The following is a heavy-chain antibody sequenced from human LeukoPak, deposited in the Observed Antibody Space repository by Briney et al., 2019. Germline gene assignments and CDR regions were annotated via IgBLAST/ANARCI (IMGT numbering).Heavy chain of an antibody. CDR1: GFTFSTFW. D-gene: IGHD3-3*01. J-gene: IGHJ4*02. V-gene: IGHV3-7*01. CDR2: IKEDGSEK. CDR3: ARGRGYPIWSFDY. Sequence: PGGSLRLSCAASGFTFSTFWMSWVRQAPGKGLEWVANIKEDGSEKYYVDSVKGPFTISRDNAKNSLYLQMNSLRAEDTAVYYCARGRGYPIWSFDYWGQGSLVTVSS.